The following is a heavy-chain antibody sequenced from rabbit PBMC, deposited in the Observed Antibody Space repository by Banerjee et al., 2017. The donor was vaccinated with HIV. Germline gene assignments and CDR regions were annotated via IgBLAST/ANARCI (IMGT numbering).Heavy chain of an antibody. CDR2: IYVDSSGST. CDR1: GFTISSSYW. J-gene: IGHJ4*01. Sequence: QSLEESGGDLVKPGASLTLTCTASGFTISSSYWMCWVRQAPGKGLEWIACIYVDSSGSTAYASWAKGRFTISKTSSTTVTLQMTSLTAADTATYFCARSSSGGVGYAYDLWGPGTLVTVS. D-gene: IGHD6-1*01. V-gene: IGHV1S40*01. CDR3: ARSSSGGVGYAYDL.